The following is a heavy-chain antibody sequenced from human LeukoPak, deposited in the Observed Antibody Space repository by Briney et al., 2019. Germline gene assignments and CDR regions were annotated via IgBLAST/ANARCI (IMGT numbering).Heavy chain of an antibody. CDR3: ARDRDTSFDY. V-gene: IGHV4-59*01. Sequence: TSETLSLTCTVSGGSISSYYWSWIRQPPGKGLEWIGDIYYSGSTNYNPSLKSRVNISVDTSKNQFSLQLSSGTAADTAVYYCARDRDTSFDYWGQVTLVTVPS. J-gene: IGHJ4*02. CDR1: GGSISSYY. D-gene: IGHD5-18*01. CDR2: IYYSGST.